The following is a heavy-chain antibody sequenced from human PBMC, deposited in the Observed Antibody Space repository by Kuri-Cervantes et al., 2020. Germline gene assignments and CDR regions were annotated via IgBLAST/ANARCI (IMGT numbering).Heavy chain of an antibody. Sequence: LALTCAASGFTFSRYSMNGVPQAPGKGLEWVSSISSSSTYIYYADSVKGGCTISRDNAKNSLYLQMNSLSADDTAVYYCARDHATTVTTAAHFDYWGQGTLVTVSS. V-gene: IGHV3-21*01. D-gene: IGHD4-17*01. CDR2: ISSSSTYI. CDR1: GFTFSRYS. CDR3: ARDHATTVTTAAHFDY. J-gene: IGHJ4*02.